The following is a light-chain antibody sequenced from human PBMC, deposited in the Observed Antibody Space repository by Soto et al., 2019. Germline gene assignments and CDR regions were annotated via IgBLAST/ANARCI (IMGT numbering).Light chain of an antibody. Sequence: EIVLTQSPGTLSLSPGERATLSCRASQSVSSSYLAWYQQKPGQAPRLLIYGASSRATGIPDRFSGSGSGTDCTLTISRLEPEDFAGYYCQQYGSSPPLLTFGGGTKVEIK. V-gene: IGKV3-20*01. CDR1: QSVSSSY. J-gene: IGKJ4*01. CDR3: QQYGSSPPLLT. CDR2: GAS.